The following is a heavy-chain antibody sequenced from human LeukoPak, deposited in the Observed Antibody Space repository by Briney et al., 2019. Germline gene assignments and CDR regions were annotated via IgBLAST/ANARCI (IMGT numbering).Heavy chain of an antibody. CDR3: ARRGETDLDY. J-gene: IGHJ4*02. CDR1: GGSFSGYY. Sequence: SETLSLTCAVYGGSFSGYYWSWIRQPPGKGLEWIGEINHSGSTNYNPSLKSRVTISVDTSKNQFSLKLSSVTDADTAVYYCARRGETDLDYWGQGTLVTVSS. D-gene: IGHD2-21*01. V-gene: IGHV4-34*01. CDR2: INHSGST.